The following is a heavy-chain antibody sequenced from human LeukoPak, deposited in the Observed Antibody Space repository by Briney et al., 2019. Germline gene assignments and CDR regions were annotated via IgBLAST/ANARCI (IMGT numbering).Heavy chain of an antibody. D-gene: IGHD6-19*01. V-gene: IGHV5-51*01. CDR1: GYTFTTYW. J-gene: IGHJ4*02. Sequence: GESLKISCKGSGYTFTTYWIGWVRQMPGKGLEWMGIIYPADSDTRYSPSFQGQVTISADKSISTAYLQWSSLKASDTAMYYCARHEVSSGWYIDYWGQGTLVTVSS. CDR2: IYPADSDT. CDR3: ARHEVSSGWYIDY.